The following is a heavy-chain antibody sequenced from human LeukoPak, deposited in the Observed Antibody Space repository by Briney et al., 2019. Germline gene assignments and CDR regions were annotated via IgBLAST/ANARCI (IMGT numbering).Heavy chain of an antibody. V-gene: IGHV3-30*18. CDR2: ISYDGSAK. Sequence: GGSLRLSCAASGFTFSSFAMHWLRQAPGKGPEWAAVISYDGSAKYYADSVRGRFTIARDDSKNTLYLQMNSLRPEDTAIYYCVKGSVAYTGGHCDYWGQGTLVTVSS. CDR1: GFTFSSFA. J-gene: IGHJ4*02. CDR3: VKGSVAYTGGHCDY. D-gene: IGHD2-15*01.